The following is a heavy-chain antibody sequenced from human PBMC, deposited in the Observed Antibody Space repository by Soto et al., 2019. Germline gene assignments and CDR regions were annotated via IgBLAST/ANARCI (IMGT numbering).Heavy chain of an antibody. V-gene: IGHV1-69*01. D-gene: IGHD2-21*01. CDR3: ATSYCGNECQPNRAFYYFGWDV. J-gene: IGHJ6*02. CDR1: GGTFSDFT. CDR2: IIPILEAT. Sequence: QVQLVQSGAEVRKPGSSVKVSCRASGGTFSDFTVTWVRQAPGQGLEWMGGIIPILEATKYAQTFQDRVTFTADESTSTDVKELSSLRSEDTAVYFCATSYCGNECQPNRAFYYFGWDVWGQGTTVTVSS.